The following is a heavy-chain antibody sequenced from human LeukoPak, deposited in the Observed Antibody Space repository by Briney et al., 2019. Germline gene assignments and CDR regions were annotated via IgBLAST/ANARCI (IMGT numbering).Heavy chain of an antibody. Sequence: PGGSLRLSCAASGVMFPSYWMTWVRQAPGKGLEWVANIKQDGSEKYYVDSVKGRFTISRDNAKNSVYLHMNSLRAEDTAVYYCARRHHFGFLDSWGQGTLVTVSS. J-gene: IGHJ4*02. CDR3: ARRHHFGFLDS. V-gene: IGHV3-7*04. D-gene: IGHD3-10*01. CDR2: IKQDGSEK. CDR1: GVMFPSYW.